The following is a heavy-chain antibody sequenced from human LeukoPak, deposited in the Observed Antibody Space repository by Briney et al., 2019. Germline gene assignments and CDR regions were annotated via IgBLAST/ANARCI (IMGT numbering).Heavy chain of an antibody. CDR1: GFTFTNYG. CDR3: AKGHSDYDILTGSSLDY. CDR2: IRYDGSNK. D-gene: IGHD3-9*01. J-gene: IGHJ4*02. Sequence: GGSLRLSCAASGFTFTNYGMHWVRQAPGKGLEWVAFIRYDGSNKYYADSVKGRFTISRDNSKNTLYLQMNSLRAEDTAVYYCAKGHSDYDILTGSSLDYWGQGTLVTVSS. V-gene: IGHV3-30*02.